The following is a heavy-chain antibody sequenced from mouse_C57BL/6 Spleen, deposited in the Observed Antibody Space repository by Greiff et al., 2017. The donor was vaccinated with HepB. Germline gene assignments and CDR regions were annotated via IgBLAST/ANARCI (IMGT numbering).Heavy chain of an antibody. CDR2: IFPGSGST. CDR3: ARNHYSNYSY. CDR1: GYTFTSHW. D-gene: IGHD2-5*01. Sequence: VKLVESGPELVRPGASVKISCKAPGYTFTSHWMQWVRQRLGQGLEWIGEIFPGSGSTYYNEKFKGKATLTVDTSSSTAYMQRSRLSSEDSAVYFCARNHYSNYSYWGQGTLVTVSA. J-gene: IGHJ3*01. V-gene: IGHV1-56*01.